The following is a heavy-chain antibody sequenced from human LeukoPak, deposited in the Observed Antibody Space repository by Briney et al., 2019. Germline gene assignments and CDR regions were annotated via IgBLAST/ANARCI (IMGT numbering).Heavy chain of an antibody. CDR3: TRSGCRHPYHFES. CDR2: IYTGGGT. J-gene: IGHJ4*02. Sequence: PGGSLRLSCAVSGFSVRTTYMSWVRQAPGKGLEWVSVIYTGGGTDHADSVKGRFTISRDNSKNTLSLQMNSLRAEDTAIYYCTRSGCRHPYHFESWGQGTLVIVSS. CDR1: GFSVRTTY. D-gene: IGHD3-22*01. V-gene: IGHV3-53*01.